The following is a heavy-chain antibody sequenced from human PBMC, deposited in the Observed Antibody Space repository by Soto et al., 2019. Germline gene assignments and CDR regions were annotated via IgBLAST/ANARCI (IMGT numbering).Heavy chain of an antibody. V-gene: IGHV1-2*04. CDR3: PRDKGDYFTPSGVNYGMDV. CDR1: GYTFTGYY. J-gene: IGHJ6*02. CDR2: INPNSGGT. Sequence: ASVKVSCKASGYTFTGYYMHWVRQAPGQGLEWMGWINPNSGGTNYAQKFQGWVTMTRDTSISTAYMELSRLRSHDTAVYYCPRDKGDYFTPSGVNYGMDVWGQGTTGTV. D-gene: IGHD4-17*01.